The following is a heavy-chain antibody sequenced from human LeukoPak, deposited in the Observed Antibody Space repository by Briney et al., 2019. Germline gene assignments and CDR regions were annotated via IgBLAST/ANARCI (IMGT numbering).Heavy chain of an antibody. J-gene: IGHJ4*02. CDR1: GYTFTSYG. Sequence: ASVKVSCKASGYTFTSYGISWVRQAPGQGLEWMGWISAYNGNTNYAQKLQGRVTMTTDTSTSTAYMELRSLRSDDTVVYYCARGDYYDSSGYYYARSFDYWGQGTLVTVSS. D-gene: IGHD3-22*01. CDR2: ISAYNGNT. CDR3: ARGDYYDSSGYYYARSFDY. V-gene: IGHV1-18*01.